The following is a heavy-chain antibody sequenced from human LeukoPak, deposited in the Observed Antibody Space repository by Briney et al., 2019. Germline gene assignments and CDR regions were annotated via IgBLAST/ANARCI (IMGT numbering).Heavy chain of an antibody. CDR3: ARLSNYYDISGYYKGDWYFDL. V-gene: IGHV4-39*02. Sequence: SETLSLTRTVSGGSITSSMYYWGWIRQPPGKGLEGIGSIYYSGSTYYNPSLRSRVTISVDTSKNHFSLKLSSVTAADTAVYYCARLSNYYDISGYYKGDWYFDLWGRGTLVTVSS. D-gene: IGHD3-22*01. CDR2: IYYSGST. CDR1: GGSITSSMYY. J-gene: IGHJ2*01.